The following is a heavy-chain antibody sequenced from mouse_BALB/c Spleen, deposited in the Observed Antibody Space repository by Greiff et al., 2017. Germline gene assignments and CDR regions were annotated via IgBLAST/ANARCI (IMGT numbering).Heavy chain of an antibody. Sequence: EVHLVESGGGLVKPGGSLKLSCAASGFTFSSYAMSWVRQTPEKRLEWVASISSGGSTYYPDSVKGRFTISRDNARNILYLQMSSLRSEDTAMYYCARTSLYYGYFDYWGQGTTLTVSS. V-gene: IGHV5-6-5*01. CDR3: ARTSLYYGYFDY. CDR1: GFTFSSYA. J-gene: IGHJ2*01. D-gene: IGHD2-1*01. CDR2: ISSGGST.